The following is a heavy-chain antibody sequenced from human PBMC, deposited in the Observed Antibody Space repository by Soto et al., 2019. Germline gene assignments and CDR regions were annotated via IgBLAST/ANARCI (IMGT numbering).Heavy chain of an antibody. CDR1: GGTFNSYL. CDR2: IIPAFGTA. V-gene: IGHV1-69*06. Sequence: QVQLVQSGAEVKNPGSSVKVSCQTSGGTFNSYLIDWVRQAPGQRLEWMGGIIPAFGTAKYAQKFQGRVTTTADKSTTTAYMELRTVTSDDTAVYYCARGLDQPPVGLYFDTWGQGTLVTVSS. CDR3: ARGLDQPPVGLYFDT. D-gene: IGHD2-2*01. J-gene: IGHJ4*02.